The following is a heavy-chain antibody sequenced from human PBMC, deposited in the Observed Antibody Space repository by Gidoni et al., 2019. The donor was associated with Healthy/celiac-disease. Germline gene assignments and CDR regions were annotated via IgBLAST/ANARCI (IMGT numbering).Heavy chain of an antibody. CDR2: IYPGDSDT. D-gene: IGHD2-8*01. CDR3: AGVLSTNWFDP. J-gene: IGHJ5*02. Sequence: EVQLVQSGAEVKKTGEALKISGKGAGYSFTSYWIGWVRQSPGKGLEWMGIIYPGDSDTRYSPSFHGQVTISADKSIRTAYLQWSSLKASDTAMYYCAGVLSTNWFDPWGQGTLVTVSS. CDR1: GYSFTSYW. V-gene: IGHV5-51*03.